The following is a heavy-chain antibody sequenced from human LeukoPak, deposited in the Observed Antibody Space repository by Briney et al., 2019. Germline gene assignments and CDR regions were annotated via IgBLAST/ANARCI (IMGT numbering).Heavy chain of an antibody. V-gene: IGHV1-69*13. CDR3: AGARTLMIRGAYPFDF. J-gene: IGHJ4*02. CDR2: IIPIFGTT. D-gene: IGHD3-10*01. Sequence: SVKVSCKASGGIFSNYAINWVRQAPGQGLEWMGAIIPIFGTTDYAQKLQGRVSFTADESTSSTYMELNSLRSEDTAVYYCAGARTLMIRGAYPFDFWGQGTLVTVSS. CDR1: GGIFSNYA.